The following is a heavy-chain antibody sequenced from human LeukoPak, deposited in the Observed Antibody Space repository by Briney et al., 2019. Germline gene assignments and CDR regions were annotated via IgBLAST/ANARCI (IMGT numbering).Heavy chain of an antibody. CDR2: ISGSGGST. Sequence: GGSLRLSCAASGFTFRSYAMSWVRQAPGKGREWVSAISGSGGSTYYADSVKGRFTISRDNSKNTLYLQMNSLRAEDTAVYYCTTFYYYHSSGSLTFYGMDVWGQGTTVTVSS. CDR1: GFTFRSYA. CDR3: TTFYYYHSSGSLTFYGMDV. J-gene: IGHJ6*02. D-gene: IGHD3-22*01. V-gene: IGHV3-23*01.